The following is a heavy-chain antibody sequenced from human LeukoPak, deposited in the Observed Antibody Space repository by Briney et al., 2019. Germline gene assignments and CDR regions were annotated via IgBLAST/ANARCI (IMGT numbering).Heavy chain of an antibody. V-gene: IGHV3-23*01. CDR3: AKDLVPRSGYYSPLFDY. Sequence: GGSLRLSCAASGFTFSSYAMSWVRQAPGKGLEWVSAISGSGGSTYYADSVKGRFTISRDNSKNTLYLQMNSLRAEDTAVYYCAKDLVPRSGYYSPLFDYWGQGTLVTVSS. CDR2: ISGSGGST. J-gene: IGHJ4*02. CDR1: GFTFSSYA. D-gene: IGHD3-22*01.